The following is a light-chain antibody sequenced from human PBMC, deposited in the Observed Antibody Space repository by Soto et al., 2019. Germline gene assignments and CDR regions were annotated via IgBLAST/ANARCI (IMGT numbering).Light chain of an antibody. CDR2: AAS. CDR1: QGISTS. CDR3: QQAKIFPWT. J-gene: IGKJ1*01. Sequence: DIQMTQAPFSVSASVGDRVTITCRASQGISTSLAWYQQKPGKAPKLLIYAASSLQSGVPSRFSGTGSGTHFTLTISSLQPEDFPPYYCQQAKIFPWTFGQGNRVEVK. V-gene: IGKV1-12*02.